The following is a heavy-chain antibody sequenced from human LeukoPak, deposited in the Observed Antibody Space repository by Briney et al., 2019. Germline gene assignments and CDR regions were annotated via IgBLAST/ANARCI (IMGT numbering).Heavy chain of an antibody. CDR2: IYYSGST. CDR1: GGSISSSSYY. V-gene: IGHV4-39*07. J-gene: IGHJ5*02. CDR3: ARAPGSCSSTSCRNWFDP. D-gene: IGHD2-2*01. Sequence: SETLSLTCTVSGGSISSSSYYWGWIRQPPGKGLEWIGSIYYSGSTYYNPSLKSRVTISVDTSKNQFSLKLSSVTAADTAVYYCARAPGSCSSTSCRNWFDPWGQGTLVTVSS.